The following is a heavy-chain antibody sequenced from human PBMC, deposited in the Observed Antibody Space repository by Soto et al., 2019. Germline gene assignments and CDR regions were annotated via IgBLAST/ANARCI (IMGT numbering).Heavy chain of an antibody. V-gene: IGHV3-13*05. CDR1: GFTFSSYD. D-gene: IGHD6-19*01. Sequence: GGALRLSSAASGFTFSSYDMHWVRQATGKGLEWVSAIGTAGDPYYPGSVKGRFTISREHAKNSLYLQMNRLMAGGTAVYYCERGVAVAGPYYYYGMDVWGQGTTVTVSS. CDR2: IGTAGDP. J-gene: IGHJ6*02. CDR3: ERGVAVAGPYYYYGMDV.